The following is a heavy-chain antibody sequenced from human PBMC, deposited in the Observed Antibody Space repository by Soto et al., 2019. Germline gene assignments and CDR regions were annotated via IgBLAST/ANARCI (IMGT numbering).Heavy chain of an antibody. CDR1: GYTFTSYD. D-gene: IGHD6-13*01. CDR3: ARGGTRGQQLVPERPKTFGY. V-gene: IGHV1-8*01. Sequence: GASVKVSCKASGYTFTSYDINWVRQATGQGLEWMGWMNPNSGNTGYAQKFQGRVTMTRNTSISTAYMELSSLRSEDTAVYYCARGGTRGQQLVPERPKTFGYWGQGTLVTVSS. CDR2: MNPNSGNT. J-gene: IGHJ4*02.